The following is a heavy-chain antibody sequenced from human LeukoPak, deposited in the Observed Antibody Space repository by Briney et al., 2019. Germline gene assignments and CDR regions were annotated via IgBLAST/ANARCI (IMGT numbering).Heavy chain of an antibody. CDR2: VSAYNGNT. J-gene: IGHJ5*02. CDR1: GYTFTSYG. D-gene: IGHD5-12*01. Sequence: ASVKVSCKASGYTFTSYGISWVRQAPGQGLEWMGWVSAYNGNTNCAQKLQGRVTMTTDTSTSTAYMELRSLRSDDTAVYYCARDHGGYSGYDYLVWFDPWGQGTLVTVSS. V-gene: IGHV1-18*04. CDR3: ARDHGGYSGYDYLVWFDP.